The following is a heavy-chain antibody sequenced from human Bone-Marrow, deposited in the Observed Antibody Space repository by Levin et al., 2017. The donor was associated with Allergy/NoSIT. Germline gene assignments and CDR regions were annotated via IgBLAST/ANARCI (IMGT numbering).Heavy chain of an antibody. Sequence: PMASVKVSCKASGYTFTGYYMHWVRQAPGQGLEWMGIINPSGGSTSYAQKFQGRVTMTRDTSTSTVYMELSSLRSEDTAVYYCVRRYSSGSFDPWGQGTLVTVSS. CDR3: VRRYSSGSFDP. D-gene: IGHD2-15*01. CDR1: GYTFTGYY. J-gene: IGHJ5*02. CDR2: INPSGGST. V-gene: IGHV1-46*01.